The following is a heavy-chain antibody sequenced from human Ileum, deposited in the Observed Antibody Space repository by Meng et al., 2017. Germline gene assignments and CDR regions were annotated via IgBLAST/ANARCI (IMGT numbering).Heavy chain of an antibody. CDR2: MSPRSDDT. D-gene: IGHD5-18*01. CDR3: ARGVTAGLDY. J-gene: IGHJ4*02. V-gene: IGHV1-8*01. CDR1: GYTFSGLD. Sequence: QVQLVQSGAEVKKPGASVKVSCKASGYTFSGLDINWVRQAPGQGLEWMGWMSPRSDDTGYAQKFQGRVTMTRDTSISTAYMELSSLTSEDTAIYYCARGVTAGLDYWGQGTLVTVSS.